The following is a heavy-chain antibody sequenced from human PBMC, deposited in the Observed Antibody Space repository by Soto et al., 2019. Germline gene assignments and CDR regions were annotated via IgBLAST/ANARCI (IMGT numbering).Heavy chain of an antibody. D-gene: IGHD3-9*01. J-gene: IGHJ4*02. CDR3: ARAVVLTGYYYFDY. Sequence: SETLSLTCTVSGGSISSNNYHWGWIRQPPGKGLYWIGTIYYSRSTYYNPSLKSRVTISVDTSKNQFSLELISVTAADTAVYYCARAVVLTGYYYFDYWGPGILVT. CDR2: IYYSRST. V-gene: IGHV4-39*01. CDR1: GGSISSNNYH.